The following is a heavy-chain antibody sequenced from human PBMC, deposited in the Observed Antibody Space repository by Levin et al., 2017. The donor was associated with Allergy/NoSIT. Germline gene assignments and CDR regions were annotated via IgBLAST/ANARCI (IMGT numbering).Heavy chain of an antibody. CDR2: IYYDGSHK. J-gene: IGHJ4*02. Sequence: GGSLRLSCAASGFTFSGYVMNWVRQAPGKGLEWVAFIYYDGSHKYYADSVRGRFTISRDNSNNTLYLQMNSLRSEDTAVYYCARGPVAFDSSGYYFDYWGQGTLVTVSS. D-gene: IGHD3-22*01. CDR3: ARGPVAFDSSGYYFDY. CDR1: GFTFSGYV. V-gene: IGHV3-33*01.